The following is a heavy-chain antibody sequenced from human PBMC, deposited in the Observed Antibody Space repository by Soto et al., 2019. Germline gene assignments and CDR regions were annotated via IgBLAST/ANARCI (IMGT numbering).Heavy chain of an antibody. CDR1: GDSVTSGRHH. CDR3: ATLYAGFGGRGQ. J-gene: IGHJ4*02. V-gene: IGHV4-61*03. D-gene: IGHD2-15*01. Sequence: HVQLQEAGPGLVKPSETLSLTCTVSGDSVTSGRHHWSWIRQPPGKGLEWVGQFQFGGSSNYNPSLESRLTISVDTSKNHFSLKLTSVTAAEPAVYYCATLYAGFGGRGQWGQGTLVTVSS. CDR2: FQFGGSS.